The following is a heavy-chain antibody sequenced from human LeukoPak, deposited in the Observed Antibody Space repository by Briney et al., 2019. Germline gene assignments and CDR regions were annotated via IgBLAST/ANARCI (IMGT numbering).Heavy chain of an antibody. J-gene: IGHJ4*02. D-gene: IGHD3-10*02. Sequence: GGSLRLSCAASGFTFSSIWTSWVRLAPGKGLECVAMINQDGSAKYYADSVKGRFTVSRDHAKNSLFLQMNTLRDEDTAIYYCAGEPRMLAYWGQGTLVTVSS. CDR2: INQDGSAK. CDR1: GFTFSSIW. V-gene: IGHV3-7*01. CDR3: AGEPRMLAY.